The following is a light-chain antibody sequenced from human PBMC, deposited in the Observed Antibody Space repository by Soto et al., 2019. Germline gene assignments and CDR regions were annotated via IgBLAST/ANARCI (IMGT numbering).Light chain of an antibody. CDR1: TSNIGNNA. CDR3: ASWDDRVRGVV. V-gene: IGLV1-36*01. Sequence: QSVLTQPPSVSGAPGQRVTISCSGSTSNIGNNAVNWYQQLPGKAPRALIYYDDLLPSGVSKRFSGSKSGNSVSLAISGLQSDDEADYYCASWDDRVRGVVFGGGTKLTVL. J-gene: IGLJ3*02. CDR2: YDD.